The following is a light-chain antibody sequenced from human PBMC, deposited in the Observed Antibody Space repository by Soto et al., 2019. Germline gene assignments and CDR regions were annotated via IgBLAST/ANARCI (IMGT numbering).Light chain of an antibody. Sequence: QSALTQPASVSGSPGQSITISCTGASTDIGEYKYVSWYQQHPGKAPKVMIYEVNNRPSGVSDRFSGSKSGNTASLTISGLQPEDEADYYCSSFTSSFSWVFGGGTKVTVL. J-gene: IGLJ3*02. CDR3: SSFTSSFSWV. CDR2: EVN. CDR1: STDIGEYKY. V-gene: IGLV2-14*01.